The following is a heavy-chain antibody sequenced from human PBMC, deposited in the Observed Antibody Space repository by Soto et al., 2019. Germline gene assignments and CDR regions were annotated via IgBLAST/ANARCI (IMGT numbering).Heavy chain of an antibody. J-gene: IGHJ5*02. CDR2: IWYDGSNK. CDR1: GFTFSSYG. CDR3: ARHANLLTGYLQSWFDP. Sequence: GGSLRLSCAASGFTFSSYGMHWVRQAPGKGLEWVAVIWYDGSNKYYADSVKGRFTISRDNSKNTLYLQMNSLRAEDTAVYYCARHANLLTGYLQSWFDPWGQGTLVTVSS. D-gene: IGHD3-9*01. V-gene: IGHV3-33*01.